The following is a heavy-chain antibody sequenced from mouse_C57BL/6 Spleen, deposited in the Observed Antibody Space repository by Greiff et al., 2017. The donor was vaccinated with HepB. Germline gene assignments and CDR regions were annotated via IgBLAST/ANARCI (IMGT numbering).Heavy chain of an antibody. D-gene: IGHD2-5*01. V-gene: IGHV5-4*01. CDR1: GFTFSSYA. J-gene: IGHJ1*03. CDR2: ISDGGSYT. Sequence: EVMLVESGGGLVKPGGSLKLSCAASGFTFSSYAMSWVRQTPEKRLEWVATISDGGSYTYYPDNVKGRFTISRDNAKNNLYLQMSHLKSEDTAMYYCARDPFSNYAKGWYFDVWGTGTTVTVSS. CDR3: ARDPFSNYAKGWYFDV.